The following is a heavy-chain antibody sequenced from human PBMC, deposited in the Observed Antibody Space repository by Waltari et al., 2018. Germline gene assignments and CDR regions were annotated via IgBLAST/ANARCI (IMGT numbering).Heavy chain of an antibody. Sequence: QVQLVESGGGVVQPGRSLRLSCAASGFTFSSYGMHWVRQAPGKGLEWVAVIWYDGSNKYYADSVKGRFTISRDNSKNTLYLQMNSLRAEDTAVYYCARDVREDYGDYEFGCVVCYYYGMDVWGQGTTVTVSS. CDR1: GFTFSSYG. CDR3: ARDVREDYGDYEFGCVVCYYYGMDV. D-gene: IGHD4-17*01. CDR2: IWYDGSNK. J-gene: IGHJ6*02. V-gene: IGHV3-33*01.